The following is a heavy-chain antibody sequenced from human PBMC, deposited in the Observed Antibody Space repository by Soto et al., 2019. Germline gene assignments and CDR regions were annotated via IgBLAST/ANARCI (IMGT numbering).Heavy chain of an antibody. J-gene: IGHJ4*02. CDR2: IIPILGIA. V-gene: IGHV1-69*04. CDR3: ARDTLAVAGIDY. D-gene: IGHD6-19*01. CDR1: GGTFSSYT. Sequence: SVKVSCKASGGTFSSYTISWVRQAPGQGLEWMGRIIPILGIANYAQKFQGRVTITADKSTSTAYMELSSLRSEDTAVYYCARDTLAVAGIDYWGQGTLVTVSS.